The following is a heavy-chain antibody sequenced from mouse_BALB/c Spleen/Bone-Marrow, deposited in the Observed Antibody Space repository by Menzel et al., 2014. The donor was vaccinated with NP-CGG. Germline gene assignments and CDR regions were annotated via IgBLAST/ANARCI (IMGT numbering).Heavy chain of an antibody. CDR3: ARALYDYDDLYCAMDY. CDR1: GFSLTGYG. V-gene: IGHV2-6-7*01. J-gene: IGHJ4*01. CDR2: IWGDGST. D-gene: IGHD2-4*01. Sequence: VQVVESGPGLVAPSQSLSITCTVSGFSLTGYGVNWVRRPPGKGLEWLGMIWGDGSTDYNSALKSRLSISKDNSKSQVFLKMNSLQTDDTARYYCARALYDYDDLYCAMDYWGQGTSVTVSS.